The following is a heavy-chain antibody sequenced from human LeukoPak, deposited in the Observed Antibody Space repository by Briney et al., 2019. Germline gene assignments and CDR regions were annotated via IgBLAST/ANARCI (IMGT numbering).Heavy chain of an antibody. V-gene: IGHV3-23*01. Sequence: GGSLRLSCAASGFTFSSYAMSWVRQAPGKGLEWVSAISGSGGGTYYADSVKGRFTISRDNAKNTLYLQMSSLRAEDTAVYYCAKRGGYCGAWSYWPYYYYGMVVWGQGTTVTVSS. D-gene: IGHD3-10*01. CDR3: AKRGGYCGAWSYWPYYYYGMVV. CDR1: GFTFSSYA. J-gene: IGHJ6*02. CDR2: ISGSGGGT.